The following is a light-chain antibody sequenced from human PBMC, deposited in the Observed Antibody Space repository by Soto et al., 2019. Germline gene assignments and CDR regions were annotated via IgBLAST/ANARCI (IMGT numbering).Light chain of an antibody. Sequence: DIQMTQSPSTLSASVGDRVTITCRASQSISSWLAWYQQKPGKAPKLLIYDASSLESGVPSRFSGSGSGTDFTLTITRLEPEDFAVYYCQHYGTSLWTFGQGTKVDIK. J-gene: IGKJ1*01. CDR3: QHYGTSLWT. CDR1: QSISSW. CDR2: DAS. V-gene: IGKV1-5*01.